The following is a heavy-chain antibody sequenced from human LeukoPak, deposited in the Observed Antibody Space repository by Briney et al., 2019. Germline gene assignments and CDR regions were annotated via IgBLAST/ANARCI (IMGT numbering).Heavy chain of an antibody. D-gene: IGHD1-20*01. Sequence: PSETLSLTCAVYGRSFSGYYWSWIRQPPGKGLEWIGEINHSGSTNYNPSLKSRVTISVDTSKNQFSLKLSSVTAADTAVYYCARTITGTGPRNFDYWGQGTLVTVSS. CDR1: GRSFSGYY. V-gene: IGHV4-34*01. CDR3: ARTITGTGPRNFDY. CDR2: INHSGST. J-gene: IGHJ4*02.